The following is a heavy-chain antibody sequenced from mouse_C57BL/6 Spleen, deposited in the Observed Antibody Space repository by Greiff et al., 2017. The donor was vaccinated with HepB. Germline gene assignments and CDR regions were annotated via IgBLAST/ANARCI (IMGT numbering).Heavy chain of an antibody. J-gene: IGHJ3*01. Sequence: EVQLVESGGGLVKPGGSLKLSCAASGFTFTDYGMHWVRQAPGKGLEWVAYISSGSSTIYYADTVKGRFTISRDNATNTLFLQMTSLTSEDTAMYYWARQLFDYWGQGTLVTVSA. V-gene: IGHV5-17*01. CDR1: GFTFTDYG. CDR2: ISSGSSTI. D-gene: IGHD4-1*02. CDR3: ARQLFDY.